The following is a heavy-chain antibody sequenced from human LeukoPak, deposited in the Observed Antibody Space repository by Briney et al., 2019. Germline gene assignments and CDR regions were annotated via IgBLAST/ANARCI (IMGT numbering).Heavy chain of an antibody. Sequence: GGSLRLSCAASGFAFSSYWMHWVRQAPGKGLVWVSRINTDGSTTTSADSVRGRFTISRDNSKNILFLQMSSLRPEDTAVYYCAPLGRDASNDIHYKWGQGTLVTVSS. J-gene: IGHJ4*02. CDR3: APLGRDASNDIHYK. CDR1: GFAFSSYW. CDR2: INTDGSTT. V-gene: IGHV3-74*01. D-gene: IGHD5-24*01.